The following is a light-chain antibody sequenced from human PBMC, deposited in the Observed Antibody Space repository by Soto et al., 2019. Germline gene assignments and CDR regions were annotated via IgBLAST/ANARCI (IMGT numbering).Light chain of an antibody. CDR2: KAS. V-gene: IGKV1-5*03. J-gene: IGKJ5*01. CDR1: ESISRW. Sequence: EMKITQSRWEIVEFVVVSVTFTKMASESISRWLAWYQQKPGKAPKLLIYKASSLESGVPSRFGGSGAGTEFTLTINSLQADDFATYYCQQQNSFSITFGQGTRREIK. CDR3: QQQNSFSIT.